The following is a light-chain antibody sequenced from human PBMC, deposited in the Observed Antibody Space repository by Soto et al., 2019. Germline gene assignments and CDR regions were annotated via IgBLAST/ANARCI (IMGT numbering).Light chain of an antibody. CDR2: GAS. CDR1: QSVTSSY. Sequence: LTQSPAILSLSPGERATLSCTASQSVTSSYLAWYQQKPGQAPRLLIYGASSRATGIPDRFSGSGSGTDFTLTISRLEPEDFAVYYCQQYGSSPLTFGGGTKVDIK. J-gene: IGKJ4*01. V-gene: IGKV3-20*01. CDR3: QQYGSSPLT.